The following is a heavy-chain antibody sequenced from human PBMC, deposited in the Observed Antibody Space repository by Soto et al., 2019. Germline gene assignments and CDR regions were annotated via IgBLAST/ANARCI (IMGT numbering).Heavy chain of an antibody. Sequence: PSETLSLTCIVSGGSISGSSSYWGWIRQPPGKGLEWIGSISYRGSTYYNPSLTSRVTISVDTSTNQFSLKLNSVTAADTAVYYCAKTGFWSGHRVADYWGQGTLVTVSS. D-gene: IGHD3-3*01. CDR2: ISYRGST. CDR3: AKTGFWSGHRVADY. V-gene: IGHV4-39*01. J-gene: IGHJ4*02. CDR1: GGSISGSSSY.